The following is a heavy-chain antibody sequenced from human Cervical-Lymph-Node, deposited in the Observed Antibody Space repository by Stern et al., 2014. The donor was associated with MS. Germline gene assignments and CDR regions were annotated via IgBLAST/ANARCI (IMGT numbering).Heavy chain of an antibody. D-gene: IGHD6-6*01. CDR2: IHKEGTT. CDR1: GFPVSASY. Sequence: EVQLVESGGGLVQPGGSLRLSCEASGFPVSASYMNWVRQAPGKGLEGVSRIHKEGTTHYADSVKGRFTISRANAKNALYLQMDSLRVEDTAVYYCAREIAGRRFEDWGRGTLVAVSP. J-gene: IGHJ4*02. CDR3: AREIAGRRFED. V-gene: IGHV3-66*01.